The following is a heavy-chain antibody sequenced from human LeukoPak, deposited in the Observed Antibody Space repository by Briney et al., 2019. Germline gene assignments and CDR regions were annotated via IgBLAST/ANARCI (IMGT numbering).Heavy chain of an antibody. CDR3: AGTDYDILTGYGLDV. Sequence: GESLRLSCAASRFPFSSYELNWVRQAPGKGLEWISYISGRGSTVYYADSVKGRFTISRDNTKNSLFLQMSSLRVDDTAVYYCAGTDYDILTGYGLDVWGQGTTVTVS. CDR2: ISGRGSTV. J-gene: IGHJ6*02. CDR1: RFPFSSYE. V-gene: IGHV3-48*03. D-gene: IGHD3-9*01.